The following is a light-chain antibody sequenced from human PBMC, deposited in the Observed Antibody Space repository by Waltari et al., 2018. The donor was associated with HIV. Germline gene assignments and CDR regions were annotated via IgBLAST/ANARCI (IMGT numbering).Light chain of an antibody. Sequence: QSALTQPRSVSGSPGQSVTISCTGTSSDVGGYTFVSWYQHHPGKAPQLAISDVTNRPSGVPHRFSGSKSGNTASLSISGLQAEDDADYYCCSYSGSGTRYVVGTGTEVTVL. V-gene: IGLV2-11*01. CDR1: SSDVGGYTF. CDR2: DVT. J-gene: IGLJ1*01. CDR3: CSYSGSGTRYV.